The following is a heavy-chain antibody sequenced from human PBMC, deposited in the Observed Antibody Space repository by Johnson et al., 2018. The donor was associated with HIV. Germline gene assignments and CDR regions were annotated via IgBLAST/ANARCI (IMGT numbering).Heavy chain of an antibody. D-gene: IGHD2/OR15-2a*01. V-gene: IGHV3-66*01. J-gene: IGHJ3*02. CDR2: IYSGGST. CDR1: GFTVSSNY. CDR3: TTDHYFLDALDI. Sequence: EVQLVESGGGVVRPGGSLRLSCAASGFTVSSNYMSWVRQAPGKGLEWVSVIYSGGSTYYADSVKGRFTISIDNSKNTLYVQMKSLKTEDTTVYYCTTDHYFLDALDIWGQGTMVTVSS.